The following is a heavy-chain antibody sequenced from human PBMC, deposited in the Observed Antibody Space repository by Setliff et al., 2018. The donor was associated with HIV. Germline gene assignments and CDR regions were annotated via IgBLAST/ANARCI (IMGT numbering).Heavy chain of an antibody. V-gene: IGHV1-69*05. Sequence: SVKVSCKASGGTFSTYPINWVRQAPGQGLEWMGGIIPIFGTANYAQKFQGRVTITTDESTNTAYMELSSLRSEDTAVYYRARSLGHDYGDNDSPLYNWFDPWGQGTLVTVSS. CDR1: GGTFSTYP. D-gene: IGHD4-17*01. J-gene: IGHJ5*02. CDR3: ARSLGHDYGDNDSPLYNWFDP. CDR2: IIPIFGTA.